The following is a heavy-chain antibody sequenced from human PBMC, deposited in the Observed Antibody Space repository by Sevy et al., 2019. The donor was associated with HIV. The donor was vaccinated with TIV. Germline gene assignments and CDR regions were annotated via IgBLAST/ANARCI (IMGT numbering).Heavy chain of an antibody. Sequence: GGSLRLSCVASGFSLNTYWMLWVRQAPGKGLEWISYIRSTGDTIYYADSVKGRFTISRDNAKNSLYLQMNSLTAGDTAVYYCARVFGIGIVGATPDYWGQGTLVTVSS. CDR1: GFSLNTYW. J-gene: IGHJ4*02. CDR3: ARVFGIGIVGATPDY. D-gene: IGHD1-26*01. V-gene: IGHV3-48*04. CDR2: IRSTGDTI.